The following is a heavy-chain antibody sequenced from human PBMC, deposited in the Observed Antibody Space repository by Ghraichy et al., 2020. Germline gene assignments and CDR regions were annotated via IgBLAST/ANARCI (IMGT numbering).Heavy chain of an antibody. CDR2: IGGGGAAT. CDR1: GFTFKNYA. CDR3: AKDSESYNGIYDPFDI. J-gene: IGHJ3*02. D-gene: IGHD3-10*01. Sequence: GGSLRLSCSAYGFTFKNYAMRWVRQAPGKGPEWVSGIGGGGAATEYADSVKGRFTISRDDSKNTMFLQMSSLKVEDTAVYYCAKDSESYNGIYDPFDIWGRGTMVTVSS. V-gene: IGHV3-23*01.